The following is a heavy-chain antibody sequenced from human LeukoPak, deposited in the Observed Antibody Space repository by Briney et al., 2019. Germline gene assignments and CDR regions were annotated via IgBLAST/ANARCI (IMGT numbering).Heavy chain of an antibody. D-gene: IGHD3-9*01. CDR1: GGSFSGYY. Sequence: PSETLSLTCAVYGGSFSGYYWSWIRQPPGKGLEWIGEINHGGSTNYNPSLKSRVTISVDTSKNQFSLKLSSVTAADTAVYYCARGPHYDILTGYYNDAFDIWGQGTMVTVSS. V-gene: IGHV4-34*01. J-gene: IGHJ3*02. CDR3: ARGPHYDILTGYYNDAFDI. CDR2: INHGGST.